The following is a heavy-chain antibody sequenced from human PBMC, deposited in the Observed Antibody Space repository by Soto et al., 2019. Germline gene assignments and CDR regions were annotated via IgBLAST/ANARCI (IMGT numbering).Heavy chain of an antibody. J-gene: IGHJ4*02. CDR1: GFTFSSYA. CDR3: ARSGGQIVATSYYFDY. D-gene: IGHD5-12*01. V-gene: IGHV3-23*01. CDR2: ISGGGGST. Sequence: GGSLRLSCAASGFTFSSYAMSWVRQAQGKGLEWVSAISGGGGSTYYADSVKGRFTISRDNSKNTLYLQMNSLRAEDTAVYYCARSGGQIVATSYYFDYWGQGTLVTVSS.